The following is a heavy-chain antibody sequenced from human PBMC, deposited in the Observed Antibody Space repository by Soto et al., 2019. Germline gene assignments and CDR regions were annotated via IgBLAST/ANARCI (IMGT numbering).Heavy chain of an antibody. CDR1: GYTFTSYC. V-gene: IGHV1-18*04. CDR3: ARDCESKIRYFEYYYYYGMDV. Sequence: ASVKVSCKASGYTFTSYCISWVRQAPGQGLEWMGWISAYNGNTNYAQKLQGRVTVTTDTSTSTAYMELRSLRSDDTAVYYCARDCESKIRYFEYYYYYGMDVWGQGTTVTVSS. D-gene: IGHD3-9*01. CDR2: ISAYNGNT. J-gene: IGHJ6*02.